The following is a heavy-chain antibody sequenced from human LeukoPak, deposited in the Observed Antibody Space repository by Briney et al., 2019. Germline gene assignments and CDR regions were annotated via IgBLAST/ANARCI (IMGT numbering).Heavy chain of an antibody. D-gene: IGHD3-3*01. J-gene: IGHJ4*02. Sequence: ASVKVSCKASGYTFTGYYMHWVRQAPGQGLEWMGRINPNSGGTNYAQKFQGRVTMTRDRSISTAYMELSSLRSDDTAVYYCARAKDGITIFGVVPYDFDYWGQGTLVTVSS. CDR3: ARAKDGITIFGVVPYDFDY. V-gene: IGHV1-2*06. CDR1: GYTFTGYY. CDR2: INPNSGGT.